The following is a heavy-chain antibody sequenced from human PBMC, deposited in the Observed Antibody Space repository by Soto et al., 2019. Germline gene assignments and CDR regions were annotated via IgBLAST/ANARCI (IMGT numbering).Heavy chain of an antibody. V-gene: IGHV1-2*02. CDR1: GYTFTGYY. Sequence: ASVKVSCKASGYTFTGYYMHWVRQAPGQGLEWMGGTIPALGKTHYIEKFQGRVTITVDDATRTVYMEVRDLTSEDTAIYYCARGPFRPSAMDVWGQGTTVTVSS. CDR3: ARGPFRPSAMDV. D-gene: IGHD3-10*01. CDR2: TIPALGKT. J-gene: IGHJ6*02.